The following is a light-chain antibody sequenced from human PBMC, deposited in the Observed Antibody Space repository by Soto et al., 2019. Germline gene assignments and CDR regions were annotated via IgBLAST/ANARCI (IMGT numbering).Light chain of an antibody. CDR3: QQYNNWPPIT. V-gene: IGKV3-15*01. Sequence: EIVLTQSPGTLSLSPWERATLSFSASQSVSSNLAWYQQKPGQAPRLLIYGASTRATGIPARFSGSGSGTEFTLTISSLQSEDFAVYYCQQYNNWPPITFGQGTRLEIK. CDR2: GAS. J-gene: IGKJ5*01. CDR1: QSVSSN.